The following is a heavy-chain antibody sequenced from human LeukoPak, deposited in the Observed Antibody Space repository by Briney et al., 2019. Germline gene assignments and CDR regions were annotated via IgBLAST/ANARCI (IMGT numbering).Heavy chain of an antibody. CDR2: INTGNGNT. CDR1: GYTFTSYA. Sequence: GASVKVSCKASGYTFTSYAMHWVRQAPGQRLEWMGWINTGNGNTKYSQKFQGRVTITRDTSASTAYMELSSLRSEDTAVYYCARVRHSSSSLDYWGQGTLVAVSS. D-gene: IGHD6-6*01. V-gene: IGHV1-3*04. J-gene: IGHJ4*02. CDR3: ARVRHSSSSLDY.